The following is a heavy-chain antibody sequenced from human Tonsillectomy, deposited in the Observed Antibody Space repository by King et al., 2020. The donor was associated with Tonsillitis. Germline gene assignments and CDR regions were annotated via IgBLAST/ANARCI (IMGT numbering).Heavy chain of an antibody. CDR2: ISWNSGNI. D-gene: IGHD2-21*01. Sequence: VQLVESGGGLVQPGRSLRLSCVASGFTFDDYAMHWVRQAPGKGLEWVSGISWNSGNIAYADSVKGRFTMSRDNAKNSLYLQMNSLRAEDTAFYYCAKAYSRCHNAYPPRYYYYGMDVWGQGTTVTVSS. V-gene: IGHV3-9*01. J-gene: IGHJ6*02. CDR1: GFTFDDYA. CDR3: AKAYSRCHNAYPPRYYYYGMDV.